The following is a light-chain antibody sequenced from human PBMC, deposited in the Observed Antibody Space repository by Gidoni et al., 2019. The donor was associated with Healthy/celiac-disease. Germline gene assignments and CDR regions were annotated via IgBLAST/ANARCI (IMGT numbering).Light chain of an antibody. CDR2: DAS. Sequence: EIVLTQSPATLSLSPGERATLSCRASQSVSSYLAWYQQKPGQAPRLLIYDASNRATGIPARFSGSGSGTDFTLTISSLEPEDFAVYYCQQRSNWPPGGTFGQXTRLEIK. CDR3: QQRSNWPPGGT. J-gene: IGKJ5*01. V-gene: IGKV3-11*01. CDR1: QSVSSY.